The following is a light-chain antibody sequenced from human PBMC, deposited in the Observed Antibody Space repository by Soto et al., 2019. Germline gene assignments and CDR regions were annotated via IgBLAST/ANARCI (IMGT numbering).Light chain of an antibody. J-gene: IGLJ2*01. CDR3: WSYAGRRTFEV. CDR2: EGN. Sequence: QSALTQPASVSGSPGQSITISCTGSSSDVGSYNIVSWYQQYPGKAPKLMIFEGNNRPSGVSNRFSASKSGNTASLTTSGLQAEDEADYYCWSYAGRRTFEVFGGGTQLTVL. CDR1: SSDVGSYNI. V-gene: IGLV2-23*03.